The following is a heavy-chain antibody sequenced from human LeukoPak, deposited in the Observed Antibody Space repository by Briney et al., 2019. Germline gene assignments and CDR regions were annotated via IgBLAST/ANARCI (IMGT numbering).Heavy chain of an antibody. Sequence: GGSLRLSCAASRFTFNKYGMHWVRQAPGKGLEWVAFIRYDGSNKNYADSVKGRFTISRDNSKNTLYLQMNSLRAEDTAVYYCAKDLLSHSHVWGKGTTVTISS. CDR3: AKDLLSHSHV. CDR1: RFTFNKYG. CDR2: IRYDGSNK. J-gene: IGHJ6*04. V-gene: IGHV3-30*02. D-gene: IGHD2-21*01.